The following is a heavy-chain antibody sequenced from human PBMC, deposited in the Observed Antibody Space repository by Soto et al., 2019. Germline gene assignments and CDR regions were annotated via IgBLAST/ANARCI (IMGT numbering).Heavy chain of an antibody. CDR2: IKSKTDGGTT. Sequence: EVQLVESGGGLVKPGGSLRLSCAASGFTFSNAWMSWVRQAPGKGLEWVGRIKSKTDGGTTDYAAPVKGRFTISRDDSKNTLYLQMNSLKTEDTAVYYCTTEYYDFWSGYYQWGQGTLVTVSS. CDR3: TTEYYDFWSGYYQ. CDR1: GFTFSNAW. D-gene: IGHD3-3*01. V-gene: IGHV3-15*01. J-gene: IGHJ4*02.